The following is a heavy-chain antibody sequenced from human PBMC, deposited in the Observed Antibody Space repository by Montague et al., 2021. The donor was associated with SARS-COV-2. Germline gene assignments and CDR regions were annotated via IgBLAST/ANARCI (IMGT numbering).Heavy chain of an antibody. CDR1: GDAIISGDYY. CDR3: TREGGY. V-gene: IGHV4-61*08. CDR2: MYSSGST. D-gene: IGHD1-26*01. Sequence: SETLSLTCTVSGDAIISGDYYWTWVRQPPGKGLEWIGYMYSSGSTNYNPSLKSRVTISLDASKNQFSLRLSSVTPADTAVYYCTREGGYWSQGTLVTVSS. J-gene: IGHJ4*02.